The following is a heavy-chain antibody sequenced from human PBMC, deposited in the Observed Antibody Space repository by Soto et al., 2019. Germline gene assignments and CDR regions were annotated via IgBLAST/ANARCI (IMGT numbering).Heavy chain of an antibody. CDR1: ADTFNSYS. J-gene: IGHJ5*02. D-gene: IGHD4-17*01. Sequence: QVQLVQSGAEVKKPGSSLKVYCKASADTFNSYSLSWLRQAPGQRLERMRGITPVFGTADYAQSFEDRLTITADDSTRTVYMELSSLSSDDTAVYYCARRLEGTTGTNGFDPWGQGALVTGSS. CDR3: ARRLEGTTGTNGFDP. CDR2: ITPVFGTA. V-gene: IGHV1-69*01.